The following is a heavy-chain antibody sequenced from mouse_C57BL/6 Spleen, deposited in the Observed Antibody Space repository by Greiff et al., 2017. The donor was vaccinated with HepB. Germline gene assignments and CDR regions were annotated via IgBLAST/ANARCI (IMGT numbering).Heavy chain of an antibody. CDR1: GFSLTSYG. CDR2: IWRGGST. D-gene: IGHD1-1*01. Sequence: QVQLQQSGPGLVQPSQSLSITCTVSGFSLTSYGVHWVRQSPGKGLEWLGVIWRGGSTDYNAAFMSRLSITKDNSKSQVFFKMNSLQADDTAIYYWASYYGSSYGYFDVWGTGTTVTVSS. CDR3: ASYYGSSYGYFDV. V-gene: IGHV2-5*01. J-gene: IGHJ1*03.